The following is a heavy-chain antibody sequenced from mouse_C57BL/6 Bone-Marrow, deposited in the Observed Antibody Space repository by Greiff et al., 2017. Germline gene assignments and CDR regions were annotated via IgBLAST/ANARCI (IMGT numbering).Heavy chain of an antibody. Sequence: QVQLQQSGAELARPGASVKLSCKASGYTFTSYGISWVKQRTGQGLEWIGEIYPRCGNTYYNEKFKGKATLTADKSSSTAYMELRSLTSEDSAVYFCAYWRAMDYWGQGTSVTVSS. CDR1: GYTFTSYG. J-gene: IGHJ4*01. V-gene: IGHV1-81*01. D-gene: IGHD2-1*01. CDR2: IYPRCGNT. CDR3: AYWRAMDY.